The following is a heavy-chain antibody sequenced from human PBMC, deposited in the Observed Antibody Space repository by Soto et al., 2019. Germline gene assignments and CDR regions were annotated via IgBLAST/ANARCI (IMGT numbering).Heavy chain of an antibody. D-gene: IGHD6-6*01. Sequence: ESGGGLVQPGGSLRLSCAASGFTFSSYSMNWVRQAPGKGLEWLSYISSGSATIYYADSVKGRFTISRVNAKNSLYLQMNSLRDEDTAVYYCARDSASYSSSSGSYWYFDLWGRGTLVTVSS. CDR3: ARDSASYSSSSGSYWYFDL. J-gene: IGHJ2*01. CDR2: ISSGSATI. CDR1: GFTFSSYS. V-gene: IGHV3-48*02.